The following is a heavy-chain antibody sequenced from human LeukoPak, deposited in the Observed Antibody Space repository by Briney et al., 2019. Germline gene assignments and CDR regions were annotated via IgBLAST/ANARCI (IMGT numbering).Heavy chain of an antibody. Sequence: KASGTLSLTCAVSGGSISSNNWWGWVRQPPGKGLDWIGEISHTEGAKYCPSLEGRVSISMDRSKNLFSLMLRSVTAADTAVYFCARHYDFSSPYNNWGQGILVTVSS. CDR1: GGSISSNNW. CDR2: ISHTEGA. J-gene: IGHJ4*02. V-gene: IGHV4-4*02. CDR3: ARHYDFSSPYNN. D-gene: IGHD3-3*01.